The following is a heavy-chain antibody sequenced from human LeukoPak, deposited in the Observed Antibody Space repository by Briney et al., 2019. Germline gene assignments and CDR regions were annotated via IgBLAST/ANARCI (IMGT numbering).Heavy chain of an antibody. CDR2: ISGSGGST. CDR1: GFTFSSYA. J-gene: IGHJ4*02. D-gene: IGHD6-19*01. CDR3: AKHLWVAGIGEHDY. Sequence: GGSLRLSCAASGFTFSSYAMSWVRQAPGKGLEWVSAISGSGGSTYYADSVKGRFTISRDNSKNTLYLQMNSLRAEDTAVHYCAKHLWVAGIGEHDYWGQGTLVTVST. V-gene: IGHV3-23*01.